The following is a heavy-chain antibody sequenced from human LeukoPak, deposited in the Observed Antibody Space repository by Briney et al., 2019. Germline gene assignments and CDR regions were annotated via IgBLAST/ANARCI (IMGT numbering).Heavy chain of an antibody. CDR3: ARAGIGVVGYFDY. CDR2: TRGSGGGT. D-gene: IGHD3-3*01. V-gene: IGHV3-23*01. Sequence: GGSLRLSCAASGFTFNSFAMSWVRQAPGKGLEWVSATRGSGGGTYYADSVKGRFTISSDNSKNTLYLQMNSLRDEDTDLYYCARAGIGVVGYFDYWGQGTLVTVSS. CDR1: GFTFNSFA. J-gene: IGHJ4*02.